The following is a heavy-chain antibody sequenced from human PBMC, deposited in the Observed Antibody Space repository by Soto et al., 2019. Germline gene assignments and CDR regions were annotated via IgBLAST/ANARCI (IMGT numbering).Heavy chain of an antibody. CDR3: AGDLGSGYEPGDY. Sequence: QVQLVQSGAELKKPGSSVKVSCKASGGTFAISVFNWVRQAPGQGLEWMGGIISIFGTPNYSQKFLGRVTITADESTSTGYMELSNLRSDDTAIYSCAGDLGSGYEPGDYWGQGTQVTVSS. J-gene: IGHJ4*02. D-gene: IGHD5-12*01. V-gene: IGHV1-69*12. CDR1: GGTFAISV. CDR2: IISIFGTP.